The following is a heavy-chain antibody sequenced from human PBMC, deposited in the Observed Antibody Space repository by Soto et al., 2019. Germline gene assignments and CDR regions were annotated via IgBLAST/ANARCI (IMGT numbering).Heavy chain of an antibody. D-gene: IGHD3-16*01. CDR2: IDPSDSYT. V-gene: IGHV5-10-1*01. Sequence: GESLKISCKGSGYSFTSYWISWVRQMPGKGLEWMGRIDPSDSYTNYSPSFQGHVTISADKSISTAYLKLSSVTAADTAVYYCANWGQHGSSYYYGMDVWGQGTTVTVSS. J-gene: IGHJ6*02. CDR1: GYSFTSYW. CDR3: ANWGQHGSSYYYGMDV.